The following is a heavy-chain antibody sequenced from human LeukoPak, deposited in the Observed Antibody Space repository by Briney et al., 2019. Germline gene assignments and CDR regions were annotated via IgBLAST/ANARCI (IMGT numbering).Heavy chain of an antibody. D-gene: IGHD3-22*01. CDR3: ARLRNYESSGYYFEIDY. V-gene: IGHV3-9*01. Sequence: PGRSLRLSCAASGFMFDDYAMHWVRQAPGKGLEWVSGISWNSGNIGYADSVKGRFTISRDNAKNSLYLQMNSLRAEDTAFYYCARLRNYESSGYYFEIDYWGQGTLVTVSS. CDR2: ISWNSGNI. CDR1: GFMFDDYA. J-gene: IGHJ4*02.